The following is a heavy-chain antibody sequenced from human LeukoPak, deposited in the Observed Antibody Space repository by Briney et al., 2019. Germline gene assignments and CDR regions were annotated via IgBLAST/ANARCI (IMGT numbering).Heavy chain of an antibody. CDR2: IYPGDSDT. CDR1: GYTFTNYW. D-gene: IGHD2-2*01. CDR3: ARGCQYQLLIYFYYYMDV. Sequence: GESLKISCKGSGYTFTNYWIGWVRQLPGKGLEWMGIIYPGDSDTRYSPSLQGQVTISADKSISTAYMDLSSLRSDDTAVYYCARGCQYQLLIYFYYYMDVWGKGTTVTVSS. J-gene: IGHJ6*03. V-gene: IGHV5-51*01.